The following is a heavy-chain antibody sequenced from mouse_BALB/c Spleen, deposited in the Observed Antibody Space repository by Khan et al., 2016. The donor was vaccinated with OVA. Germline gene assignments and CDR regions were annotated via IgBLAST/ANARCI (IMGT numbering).Heavy chain of an antibody. D-gene: IGHD2-1*01. V-gene: IGHV1-7*01. CDR3: ARRRFYGNLGYFDV. CDR2: INPSSGYS. Sequence: QVQLKQSGAELAKPGASVKMSCKASGYTFSVYWIYWLKQRPGQGLEWIGYINPSSGYSDYNQRFKDKATLTADKSSTTAYMQLSSLTSEDSAVYYWARRRFYGNLGYFDVWGAGTTVTVS. CDR1: GYTFSVYW. J-gene: IGHJ1*01.